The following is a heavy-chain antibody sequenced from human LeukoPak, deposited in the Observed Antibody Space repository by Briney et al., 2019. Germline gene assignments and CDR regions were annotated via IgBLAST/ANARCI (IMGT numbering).Heavy chain of an antibody. V-gene: IGHV4-4*07. CDR3: ARGSYCSGGGCYSGSFDY. J-gene: IGHJ4*02. D-gene: IGHD2-15*01. Sequence: SETLSLTCTVSGGSISSYYWSWIRQPAGKGLEWIGRIYTSGSTNYNPSLKSRVTVSVDTSKNQFSLKLSSVTAADTAVYYCARGSYCSGGGCYSGSFDYWGQGTLVTVSS. CDR2: IYTSGST. CDR1: GGSISSYY.